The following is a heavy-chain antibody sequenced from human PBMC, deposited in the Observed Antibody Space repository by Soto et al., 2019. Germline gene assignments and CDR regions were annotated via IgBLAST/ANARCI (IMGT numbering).Heavy chain of an antibody. CDR3: ARSGVLVGDAVVVVAAPRLVASDY. D-gene: IGHD2-15*01. Sequence: SETLSLTCAVYGGSFSGYYWGWIRQPTGKRLEWIGEINHSGSTNYNPSLKSRVTISVDTSKNQFSLKLSSVTAADTAVYYCARSGVLVGDAVVVVAAPRLVASDYWGQGTLVTVSS. CDR2: INHSGST. CDR1: GGSFSGYY. V-gene: IGHV4-34*01. J-gene: IGHJ4*02.